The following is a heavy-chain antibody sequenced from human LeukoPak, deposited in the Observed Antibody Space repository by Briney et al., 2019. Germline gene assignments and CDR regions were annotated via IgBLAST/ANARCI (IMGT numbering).Heavy chain of an antibody. CDR1: GGSISSYY. J-gene: IGHJ4*02. Sequence: SETLSLTCTVSGGSISSYYWSWIRQPPGKGLEWIGYTYYSGSTNYNPSLKSRVTISVDTSKNQFSLKLSSVTAADTAVYYCARIHTKYYDFWTTRYYFDYWGQGTLVTVSS. D-gene: IGHD3-3*01. CDR3: ARIHTKYYDFWTTRYYFDY. CDR2: TYYSGST. V-gene: IGHV4-59*01.